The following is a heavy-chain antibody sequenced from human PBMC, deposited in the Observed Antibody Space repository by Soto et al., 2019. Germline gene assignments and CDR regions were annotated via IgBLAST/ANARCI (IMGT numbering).Heavy chain of an antibody. CDR1: GFTFSDRY. CDR3: TIEGAYPGPDFDY. CDR2: TKNKANSYTT. Sequence: GGSLRLSCAASGFTFSDRYMDWVRQAPGKGLEWVGRTKNKANSYTTEYAASVKGGFTISRDDSRNSVYLQMNSLKTDDTAVYYCTIEGAYPGPDFDYWGQGTLVTVSS. V-gene: IGHV3-72*01. D-gene: IGHD3-16*01. J-gene: IGHJ4*02.